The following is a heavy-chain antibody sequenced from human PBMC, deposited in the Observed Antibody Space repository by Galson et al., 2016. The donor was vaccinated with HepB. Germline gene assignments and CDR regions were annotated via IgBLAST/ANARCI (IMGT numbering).Heavy chain of an antibody. J-gene: IGHJ4*02. CDR3: ARTTREYGDYQFNFDY. Sequence: SVKVSCKASGYTFTSYAMHWVRQAPGQRLEWMGWINAGNGNTKYSQKFQGRVTITRDTSASTAYMELNSLRSEDAAVYYCARTTREYGDYQFNFDYWGQGTLVTVSS. V-gene: IGHV1-3*01. D-gene: IGHD4-17*01. CDR2: INAGNGNT. CDR1: GYTFTSYA.